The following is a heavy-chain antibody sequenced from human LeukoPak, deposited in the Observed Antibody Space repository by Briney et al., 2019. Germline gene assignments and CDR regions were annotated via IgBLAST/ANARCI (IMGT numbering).Heavy chain of an antibody. D-gene: IGHD1-26*01. CDR2: ISGSGGST. V-gene: IGHV3-23*01. Sequence: GGSLRLSCAASGFTFSSYAMSWVRQAPGKGLEWVSAISGSGGSTYYADSVKGRFTISRDNSKNTLYLQMNSLRDEDTAVYYCAKDPFRALYSGSYHYFDYWGQGTLVTVSS. CDR1: GFTFSSYA. CDR3: AKDPFRALYSGSYHYFDY. J-gene: IGHJ4*02.